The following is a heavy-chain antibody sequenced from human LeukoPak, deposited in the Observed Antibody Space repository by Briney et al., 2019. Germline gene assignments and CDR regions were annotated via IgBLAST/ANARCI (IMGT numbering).Heavy chain of an antibody. CDR2: IYYSGST. V-gene: IGHV4-31*03. D-gene: IGHD6-6*01. CDR1: GGSISSGGYY. J-gene: IGHJ6*03. Sequence: SETLSLTCTVSGGSISSGGYYWSWIRQHPGKGLEWIGYIYYSGSTYYNPSLKSRVTISVDTSKNQFSLKLSSVTAADTAVYYCARRAVSSSSIESYYYYMDVWGKGTTVTVSS. CDR3: ARRAVSSSSIESYYYYMDV.